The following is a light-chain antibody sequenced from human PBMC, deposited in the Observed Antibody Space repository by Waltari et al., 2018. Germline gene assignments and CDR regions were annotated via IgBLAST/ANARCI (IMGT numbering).Light chain of an antibody. CDR2: EVT. J-gene: IGLJ2*01. CDR1: SSDVGGYSL. V-gene: IGLV2-23*02. Sequence: QSALTQPASVSGSPGQSITISCTGTSSDVGGYSLVSWSQQHPGKAPTVIIYEVTKRPSGVSKGFSGCRSGNTASLTISGLQAEDEADYYCCSYAGGDTLIFGGGTKLTVL. CDR3: CSYAGGDTLI.